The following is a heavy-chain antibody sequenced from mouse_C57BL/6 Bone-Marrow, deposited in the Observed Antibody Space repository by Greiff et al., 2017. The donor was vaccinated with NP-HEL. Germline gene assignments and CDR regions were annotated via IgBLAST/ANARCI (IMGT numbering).Heavy chain of an antibody. CDR2: IDPSDSYT. D-gene: IGHD2-4*01. Sequence: QVQLQQPGAELVRPGTSVKLSCKASGYTFTSYWMHWVKQRPGQGLEWIGVIDPSDSYTNYNQKFKGKATLTVDTSSSTAYMQLSSLTSEDSAVYYCASGLRRAWFAYWGQGTLVTVSA. J-gene: IGHJ3*01. CDR3: ASGLRRAWFAY. CDR1: GYTFTSYW. V-gene: IGHV1-59*01.